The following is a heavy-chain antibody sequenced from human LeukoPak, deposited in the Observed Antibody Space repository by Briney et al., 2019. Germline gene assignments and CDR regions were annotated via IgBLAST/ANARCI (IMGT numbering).Heavy chain of an antibody. V-gene: IGHV3-23*01. D-gene: IGHD1-14*01. CDR2: ISGSDGST. Sequence: GGSLRLSCAASGFTFSSYSMNWVRQAPGKGLEWVSAISGSDGSTYYAGSVKGRFTISRDNSKNTLYLQMDSLRAEDTAVYYCAKGTGNYYYYGMDVWGQGTTVTVSS. CDR1: GFTFSSYS. J-gene: IGHJ6*02. CDR3: AKGTGNYYYYGMDV.